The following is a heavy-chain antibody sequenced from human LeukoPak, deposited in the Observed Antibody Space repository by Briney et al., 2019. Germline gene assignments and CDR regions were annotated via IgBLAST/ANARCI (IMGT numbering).Heavy chain of an antibody. V-gene: IGHV3-7*01. J-gene: IGHJ4*02. CDR2: IKQDGSEK. D-gene: IGHD6-13*01. Sequence: PGGSLRLSCAVSGFTFSSYWMNWVRQAPGKGLEWVANIKQDGSEKSYVDSVKGRFTISRDNAKESLYLQMDSLRVEDTAVYYCAREDWAAASIDYWGQGTLVTVSS. CDR3: AREDWAAASIDY. CDR1: GFTFSSYW.